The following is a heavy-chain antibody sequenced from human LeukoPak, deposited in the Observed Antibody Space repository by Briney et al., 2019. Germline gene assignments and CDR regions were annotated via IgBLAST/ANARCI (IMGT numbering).Heavy chain of an antibody. CDR2: IYYSGST. V-gene: IGHV4-39*07. Sequence: SETLSLTCTVSGGSISSSSYYWGWIRQPPGKGLEWIGSIYYSGSTYYNPSLKSRVTISVDTSKNQFSLKLSSVTAADTAVYYCAREVSGSYLYYFDYWGQGTLVTVSS. CDR1: GGSISSSSYY. J-gene: IGHJ4*02. CDR3: AREVSGSYLYYFDY. D-gene: IGHD1-26*01.